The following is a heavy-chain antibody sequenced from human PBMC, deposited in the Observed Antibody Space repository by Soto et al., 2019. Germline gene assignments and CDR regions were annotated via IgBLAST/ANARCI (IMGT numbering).Heavy chain of an antibody. J-gene: IGHJ4*01. CDR1: GFIFSNAW. Sequence: VHLVESGGGLVKPGGSLRLSCAASGFIFSNAWINWVRQAPGKGLEWVGRVKSKTDGGTTDFAAPVKGRFAISRDDSKNMVNLEMNSLKTEDTAIYYCTTASYMTNIIVRFDYWGHGTLVTVSS. V-gene: IGHV3-15*07. CDR3: TTASYMTNIIVRFDY. CDR2: VKSKTDGGTT. D-gene: IGHD4-17*01.